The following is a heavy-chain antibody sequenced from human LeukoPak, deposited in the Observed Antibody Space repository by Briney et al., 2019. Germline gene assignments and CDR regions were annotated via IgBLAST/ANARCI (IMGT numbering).Heavy chain of an antibody. J-gene: IGHJ4*02. D-gene: IGHD4-17*01. CDR3: AKDLLETTVTTLDY. CDR1: GFTFSSSV. V-gene: IGHV3-30*18. CDR2: ISYDGSNK. Sequence: GGSLRLSCSASGFTFSSSVMHWVRQAPGKGLEWVAVISYDGSNKYYADSVKGRFTISRDNSKNTLYLQMNSLRAEDTAVYYCAKDLLETTVTTLDYWGQGTLVTVSS.